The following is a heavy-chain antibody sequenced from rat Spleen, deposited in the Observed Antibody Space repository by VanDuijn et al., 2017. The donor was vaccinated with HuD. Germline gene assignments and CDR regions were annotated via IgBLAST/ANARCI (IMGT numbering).Heavy chain of an antibody. D-gene: IGHD1-1*01. Sequence: EVQLVESGGGLVQPGRSLKLSCAASGFIFSDYNIALGRQAPKKGLEWVATLIYDGSRTYYRDSVKGRFTVSRDNAKSNLYLQMDSLRSEDSATYYCTTVLQGHGFAYWGQGTLVTVSS. J-gene: IGHJ3*01. CDR2: LIYDGSRT. CDR3: TTVLQGHGFAY. V-gene: IGHV5S10*01. CDR1: GFIFSDYN.